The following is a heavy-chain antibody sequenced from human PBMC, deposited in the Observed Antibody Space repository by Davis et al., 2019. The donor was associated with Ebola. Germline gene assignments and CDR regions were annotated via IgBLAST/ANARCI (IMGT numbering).Heavy chain of an antibody. CDR2: ISYDGSNK. CDR1: GFTFSSYG. CDR3: AKPLGRRITIFGVVITPPY. D-gene: IGHD3-3*01. J-gene: IGHJ4*02. Sequence: GESLKISCAASGFTFSSYGMHWVRQAPGKGLEWVAVISYDGSNKYYADSVKGRFTISRDNSKNTLYLQMNSLRAEDTAVYYCAKPLGRRITIFGVVITPPYWGQGTLVTVSS. V-gene: IGHV3-30*18.